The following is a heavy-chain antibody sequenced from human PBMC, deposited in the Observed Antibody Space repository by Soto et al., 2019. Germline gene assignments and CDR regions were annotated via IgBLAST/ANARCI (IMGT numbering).Heavy chain of an antibody. CDR1: GFTFSFYA. V-gene: IGHV3-23*01. CDR2: MSGSGGSP. D-gene: IGHD3-3*01. J-gene: IGHJ3*02. CDR3: AKEQTWTLAQAFAM. Sequence: EVQLLESGGGLVQPGGSLRLSCAASGFTFSFYAMNWVRQAPGKGLEWVSTMSGSGGSPYYADSVKGRFTISRDNSKNTLYLQMNSLSAEDAGVADCAKEQTWTLAQAFAMWGQGTMVTVSS.